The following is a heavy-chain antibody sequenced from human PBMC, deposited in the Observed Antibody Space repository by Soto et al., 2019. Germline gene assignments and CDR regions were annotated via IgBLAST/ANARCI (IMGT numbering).Heavy chain of an antibody. CDR2: INPSGGST. V-gene: IGHV1-46*01. CDR3: ARDGYKKDFDY. Sequence: QVQLVQSGAEGKKPGASVKVSCKASGYSFTSYYMHWVRQVPGQGLEWVGIINPSGGSTSYAQKFQGRVTMTRDTSTSTVYMELSSLRSEDTAVYYCARDGYKKDFDYWGQGTLVTVS. J-gene: IGHJ4*02. D-gene: IGHD5-12*01. CDR1: GYSFTSYY.